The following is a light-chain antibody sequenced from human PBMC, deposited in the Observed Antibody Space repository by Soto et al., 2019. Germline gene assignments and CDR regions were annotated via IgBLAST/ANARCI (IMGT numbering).Light chain of an antibody. J-gene: IGLJ1*01. CDR2: DVS. Sequence: QSVLTQPASVSGSPGQSIAISCTGTSSDVGAYNYVSWYQHHPGKAPELLLYDVSNRPSGVSDRFSGSRSGNMASLTISALQAEDEADYYCCSYAGSNTHYVFGTGTKVTVL. CDR1: SSDVGAYNY. V-gene: IGLV2-14*03. CDR3: CSYAGSNTHYV.